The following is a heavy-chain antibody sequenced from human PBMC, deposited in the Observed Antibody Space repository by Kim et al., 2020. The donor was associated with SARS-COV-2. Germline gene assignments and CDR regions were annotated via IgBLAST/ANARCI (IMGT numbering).Heavy chain of an antibody. Sequence: YAVAVKSRINNDPDTHKNQFSLQLNSVTPEDTAVYYCARGADLKLYYFDYWGQGTLVTVSS. CDR3: ARGADLKLYYFDY. J-gene: IGHJ4*02. V-gene: IGHV6-1*01.